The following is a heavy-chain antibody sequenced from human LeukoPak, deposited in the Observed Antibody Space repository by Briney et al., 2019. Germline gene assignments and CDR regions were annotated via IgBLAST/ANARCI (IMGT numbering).Heavy chain of an antibody. Sequence: GGSLRLSCAASGFTFSSYAMHCVRQAPGKGREGVAVISYDGSNKYYADSVKGRFTISRDNSKNTLYLQMNSLRAEDTAVYYCAKDSLVDTAMVIDYWGQGTLVTVSS. D-gene: IGHD5-18*01. CDR2: ISYDGSNK. V-gene: IGHV3-30-3*01. CDR3: AKDSLVDTAMVIDY. J-gene: IGHJ4*02. CDR1: GFTFSSYA.